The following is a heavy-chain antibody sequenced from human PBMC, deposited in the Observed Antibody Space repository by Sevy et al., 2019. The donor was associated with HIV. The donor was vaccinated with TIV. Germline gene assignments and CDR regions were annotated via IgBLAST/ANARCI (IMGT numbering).Heavy chain of an antibody. CDR1: GYSISSGYY. Sequence: SETLSLTCAVSGYSISSGYYWGWIRQPPGKGLEWIGSIYHSGSTYYNPSLKSRVTISVDTSKNQFSLKLSSVTAADTAVYYCARHGDYYGSGSYYRKARRGGLFDYWGQGTLVTVSS. V-gene: IGHV4-38-2*01. CDR3: ARHGDYYGSGSYYRKARRGGLFDY. D-gene: IGHD3-10*01. CDR2: IYHSGST. J-gene: IGHJ4*02.